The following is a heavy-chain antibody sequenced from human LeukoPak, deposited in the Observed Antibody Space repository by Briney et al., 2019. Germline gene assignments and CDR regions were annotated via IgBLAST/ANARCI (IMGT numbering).Heavy chain of an antibody. J-gene: IGHJ3*02. CDR1: GFTFSSYG. Sequence: GGSLRLSCAASGFTFSSYGMHWVRQAPGKGLEWVAVISYDGSNKYYADSVKGRFTISRDNSKNTLYLQMDSLRAEDTAVYYCAYLYGSDAFDIWGQGTMVTVSS. D-gene: IGHD3-10*01. V-gene: IGHV3-30*03. CDR3: AYLYGSDAFDI. CDR2: ISYDGSNK.